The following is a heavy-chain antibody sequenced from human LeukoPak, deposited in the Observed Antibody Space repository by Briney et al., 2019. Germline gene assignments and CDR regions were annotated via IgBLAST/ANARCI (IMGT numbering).Heavy chain of an antibody. Sequence: PGGSLRLSCAASGFTFSSYAMHWVRQAPGKGLEWVAVISYDGSNKYYAHSVKGRFTISRDNSKNTLYLQMNSLRAEDTAVYYCARDLDYGGDLYFDYWGQGTLVTVSS. J-gene: IGHJ4*02. D-gene: IGHD4-23*01. CDR3: ARDLDYGGDLYFDY. CDR2: ISYDGSNK. CDR1: GFTFSSYA. V-gene: IGHV3-30*04.